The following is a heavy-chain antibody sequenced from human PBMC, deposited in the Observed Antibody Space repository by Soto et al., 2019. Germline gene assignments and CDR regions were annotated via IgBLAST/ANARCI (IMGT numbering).Heavy chain of an antibody. CDR3: ARSGYSYGPNPLLY. J-gene: IGHJ4*02. D-gene: IGHD5-18*01. CDR1: GGSISSGGYY. Sequence: QVQLQESGPGLVKPSQTLSLTCPVSGGSISSGGYYWSWIRQHPGKGLEWLGYIYYSGSTYYNPSLKSRVTRSVDTSKNQFSLKRSSVTAADTAVYYCARSGYSYGPNPLLYWGQGTLVTVSS. CDR2: IYYSGST. V-gene: IGHV4-31*03.